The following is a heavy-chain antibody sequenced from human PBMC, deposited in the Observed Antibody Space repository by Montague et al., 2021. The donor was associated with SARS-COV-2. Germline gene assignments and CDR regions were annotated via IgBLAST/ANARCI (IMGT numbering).Heavy chain of an antibody. J-gene: IGHJ5*02. V-gene: IGHV4-4*07. CDR3: ARAGCFYDYWSGYYSAAGFFDT. CDR2: YNSGST. D-gene: IGHD3-3*01. Sequence: YNSGSTNYNPSLKSRVTMSVDTSKNQLSLRLNSVNTADTAVYFCARAGCFYDYWSGYYSAAGFFDTWGQVILVTIAS.